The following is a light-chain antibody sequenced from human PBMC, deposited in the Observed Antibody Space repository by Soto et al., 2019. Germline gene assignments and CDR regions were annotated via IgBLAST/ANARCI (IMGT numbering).Light chain of an antibody. CDR3: QQYGDWPPDT. Sequence: EIVMTQSPATLSVSPGERATLSCRASQSVSRNLAWYQQKPGQPPRLLIYDASTRATGVPARFGGSGSGTEFPLTISGLQSEDFAVYYCQQYGDWPPDTFGQGTKVEI. CDR1: QSVSRN. V-gene: IGKV3-15*01. J-gene: IGKJ2*01. CDR2: DAS.